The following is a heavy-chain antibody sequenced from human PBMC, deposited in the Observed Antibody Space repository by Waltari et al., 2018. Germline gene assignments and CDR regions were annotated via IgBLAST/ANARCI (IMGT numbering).Heavy chain of an antibody. Sequence: QVRLVATGGGVVQPRGSLTLSCAASALTLPMSHSQWVRPAPGKGLEWVAGMSYDGDNKDYAVSGRCRFTISRDTDKNTLYLQMTSLRVDDSAVYYCPRDRVPRDVIVRAIFDRWGQGTLVTVSS. J-gene: IGHJ4*02. CDR1: ALTLPMSH. D-gene: IGHD1-26*01. V-gene: IGHV3-30-3*01. CDR2: MSYDGDNK. CDR3: PRDRVPRDVIVRAIFDR.